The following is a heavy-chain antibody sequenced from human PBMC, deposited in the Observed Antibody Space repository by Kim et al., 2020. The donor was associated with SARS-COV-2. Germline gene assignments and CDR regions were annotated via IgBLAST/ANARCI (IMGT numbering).Heavy chain of an antibody. V-gene: IGHV4-39*01. CDR3: ARHMGLFYSKYYYGLDV. J-gene: IGHJ6*02. Sequence: SETLSLTCSVSGDSVTTSNYFWAWVRQPPGKELEWIGTIYYSGSRYNPSLKSRVTISVDTSKNQFSLKLSSVTATDTAIYYCARHMGLFYSKYYYGLDVWGQGTTVTVSS. D-gene: IGHD2-15*01. CDR1: GDSVTTSNYF. CDR2: IYYSGS.